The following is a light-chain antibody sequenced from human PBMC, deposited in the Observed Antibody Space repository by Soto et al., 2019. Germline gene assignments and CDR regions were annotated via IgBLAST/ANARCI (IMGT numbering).Light chain of an antibody. J-gene: IGKJ1*01. V-gene: IGKV3-15*01. CDR3: QQYNDWPPWT. CDR1: QTVGSN. Sequence: EIVLTQSPDTLSVSPGEGATLSCRASQTVGSNLAWYQQKPGQAPRLLIYGASTRASDIPARFSGSGSVTEFALTISSLQSEDFAVYYCQQYNDWPPWTFGQGTKVDIK. CDR2: GAS.